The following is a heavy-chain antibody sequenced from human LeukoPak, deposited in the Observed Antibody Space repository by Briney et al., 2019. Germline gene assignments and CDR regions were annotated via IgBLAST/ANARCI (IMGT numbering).Heavy chain of an antibody. D-gene: IGHD3-22*01. CDR1: GFTFSSCA. V-gene: IGHV3-23*01. J-gene: IGHJ4*02. CDR2: ISDNGGST. Sequence: GGSLRLSCAASGFTFSSCAMSWVRQAPGKGLEWVSAISDNGGSTYYADSVKGRFTISRDNSKNTLYLQMNSLRAEDTAVYYWGKDRPFYDSSFFDYWGQGTLVTVSS. CDR3: GKDRPFYDSSFFDY.